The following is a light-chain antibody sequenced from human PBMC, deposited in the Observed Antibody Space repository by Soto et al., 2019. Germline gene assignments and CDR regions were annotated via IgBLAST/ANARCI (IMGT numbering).Light chain of an antibody. CDR1: QGIGNE. J-gene: IGKJ4*01. Sequence: AIQMAQSPSSLSASVGDRVTITCRASQGIGNEVGWYQQKPGKAPKLLLYAATTLQSGVPSRFSGTRSGTDFTLTISCLQPEDFATYYCLQDHNYPLTFGGGTKVEIK. V-gene: IGKV1-6*02. CDR3: LQDHNYPLT. CDR2: AAT.